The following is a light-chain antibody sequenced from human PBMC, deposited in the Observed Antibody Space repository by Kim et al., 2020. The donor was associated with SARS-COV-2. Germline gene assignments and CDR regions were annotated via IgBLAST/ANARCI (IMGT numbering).Light chain of an antibody. J-gene: IGKJ2*02. CDR3: QQYGTSPCT. Sequence: LSPGETATLSCRASQSVASNYLAWYQQKPGQAPRLLILDASTRAAGISDRFSGSGSGTDFSLTISRLEPEDFAVYYCQQYGTSPCTFGQGTKLEI. V-gene: IGKV3-20*01. CDR2: DAS. CDR1: QSVASNY.